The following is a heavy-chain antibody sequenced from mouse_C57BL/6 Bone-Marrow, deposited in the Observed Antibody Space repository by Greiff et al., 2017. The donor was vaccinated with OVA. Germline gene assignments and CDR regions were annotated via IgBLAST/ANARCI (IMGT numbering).Heavy chain of an antibody. J-gene: IGHJ3*01. V-gene: IGHV3-6*01. D-gene: IGHD2-4*01. Sequence: EVKLEESGPGLVKPSQSLSLTCSVTGYSITSGYYWNWIRQFPGNKLEWMGYIRYDGSNNYNPSLKNRISITRATSKNQFFLKLNSVTTEDTATYYCAREDYDGAAWFAYWGQGTLVTVSA. CDR2: IRYDGSN. CDR1: GYSITSGYY. CDR3: AREDYDGAAWFAY.